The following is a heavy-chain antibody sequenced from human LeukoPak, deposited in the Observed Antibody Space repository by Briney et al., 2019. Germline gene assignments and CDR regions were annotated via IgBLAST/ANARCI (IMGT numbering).Heavy chain of an antibody. Sequence: PGGSLRLSCAASGFTLSSYAMSWVRQAPGKGLEWVSAISGSGGSTYYADSVKGRFTISKDNSKNTLYLQMNRLRAEDTGVYYCAKSMGGCSARLAVAGLFDYWGQGTLVTVSS. CDR1: GFTLSSYA. D-gene: IGHD6-19*01. J-gene: IGHJ4*02. CDR2: ISGSGGST. CDR3: AKSMGGCSARLAVAGLFDY. V-gene: IGHV3-23*01.